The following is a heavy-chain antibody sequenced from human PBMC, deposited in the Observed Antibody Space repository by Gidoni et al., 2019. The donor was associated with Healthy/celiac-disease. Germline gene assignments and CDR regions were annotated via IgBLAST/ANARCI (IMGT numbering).Heavy chain of an antibody. CDR1: GFPFSSYA. Sequence: QVQLVESGGGVVQPGRSLRLSCAASGFPFSSYAMHWVRQAPGKGLEWVAVISYDGSNKYYADSVKGRFTISRDNSKNTLYLQMNSLRAEDTAVYYCARVANDYGDYYFDYWGQGTLVTVSS. CDR3: ARVANDYGDYYFDY. V-gene: IGHV3-30-3*01. CDR2: ISYDGSNK. J-gene: IGHJ4*02. D-gene: IGHD4-17*01.